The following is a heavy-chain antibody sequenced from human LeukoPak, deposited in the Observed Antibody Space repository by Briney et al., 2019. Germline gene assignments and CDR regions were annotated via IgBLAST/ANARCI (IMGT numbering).Heavy chain of an antibody. CDR3: ARGRYCSSTSCYKVYYYYMDV. Sequence: SVKVSCKASGGTFSSYTISWVRQAPGQGLEWMGRIIPILGIANYAQKFQGRVTITADKSTSTAYMELSSLRSEDTAVYYCARGRYCSSTSCYKVYYYYMDVWGKGTTVTVSS. J-gene: IGHJ6*03. CDR1: GGTFSSYT. CDR2: IIPILGIA. V-gene: IGHV1-69*02. D-gene: IGHD2-2*02.